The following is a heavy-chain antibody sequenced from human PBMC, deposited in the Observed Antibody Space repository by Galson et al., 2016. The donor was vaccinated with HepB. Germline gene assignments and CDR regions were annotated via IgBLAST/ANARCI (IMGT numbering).Heavy chain of an antibody. J-gene: IGHJ4*02. CDR2: IGGSGDGT. D-gene: IGHD3-10*01. V-gene: IGHV3-23*01. Sequence: SLRLSCAASGFTFSSYAMTWVRQAPGKGLEWVSAIGGSGDGTYYADSVKGRFTISRDNSKNTLYLEMHSLRAEDTAVYFCAKRALHYGSGIDCWGQGILVTVSS. CDR3: AKRALHYGSGIDC. CDR1: GFTFSSYA.